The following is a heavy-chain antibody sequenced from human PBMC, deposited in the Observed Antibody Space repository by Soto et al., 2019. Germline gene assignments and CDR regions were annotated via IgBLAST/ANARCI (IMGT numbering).Heavy chain of an antibody. V-gene: IGHV4-34*01. CDR3: ARELVVAATLNYYYYMDV. Sequence: SETLSLTCAVYGGSFSGYYWSWIRQPPGKGLEWIGEINHSGSTNYNPSLKSRVTISVDTSKNQFSLKLSSVTAADTAVYYCARELVVAATLNYYYYMDVWGKGTTVTVSS. D-gene: IGHD2-15*01. CDR2: INHSGST. CDR1: GGSFSGYY. J-gene: IGHJ6*03.